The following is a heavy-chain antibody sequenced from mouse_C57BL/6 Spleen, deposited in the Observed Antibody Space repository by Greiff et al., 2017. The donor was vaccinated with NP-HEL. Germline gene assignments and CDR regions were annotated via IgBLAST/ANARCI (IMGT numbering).Heavy chain of an antibody. Sequence: QVQLQQPGAELVMPGASVKLSCKASGYTFTSYWMHWVKQRPGQGLEWIGEIDPSDSYTNYNQKFKGKSTLTVDKSSSTAYMKLSSLTSEDSAVYYCARSGSPWFAYWGQGTLVTVSA. CDR1: GYTFTSYW. J-gene: IGHJ3*01. V-gene: IGHV1-69*01. CDR2: IDPSDSYT. D-gene: IGHD1-1*01. CDR3: ARSGSPWFAY.